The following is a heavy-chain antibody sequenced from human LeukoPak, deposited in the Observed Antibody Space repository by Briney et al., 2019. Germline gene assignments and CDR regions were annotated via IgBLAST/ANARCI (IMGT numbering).Heavy chain of an antibody. Sequence: GASVKVSCKASGYTFTSYGISWVRQAPGQGLEWMGWISAYNGNTNYAQKLQGRVTMTTDTSTSTAYMELRSLRSDATAVYYCARDAGSGSYYNWYYYYGMDVWGQGTTVTVSS. J-gene: IGHJ6*02. CDR3: ARDAGSGSYYNWYYYYGMDV. CDR2: ISAYNGNT. V-gene: IGHV1-18*01. D-gene: IGHD3-10*01. CDR1: GYTFTSYG.